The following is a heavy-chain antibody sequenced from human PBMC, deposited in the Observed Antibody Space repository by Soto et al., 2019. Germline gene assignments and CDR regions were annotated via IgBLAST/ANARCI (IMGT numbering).Heavy chain of an antibody. CDR2: IYYSGST. D-gene: IGHD3-9*01. CDR1: GGSVSSGSYY. V-gene: IGHV4-61*01. J-gene: IGHJ6*02. CDR3: ARDLRVCMDV. Sequence: QVQLQESGPGLVKPSETLSLTCTVSGGSVSSGSYYWSWIRQPPGKGLEWIGYIYYSGSTNYNPSLKSRVTISVDTSKNQFSLELSSVTAADTAVYYCARDLRVCMDVWGQGTTVTVSS.